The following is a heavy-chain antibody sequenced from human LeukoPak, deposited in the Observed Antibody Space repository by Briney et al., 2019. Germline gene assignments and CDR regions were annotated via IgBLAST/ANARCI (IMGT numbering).Heavy chain of an antibody. D-gene: IGHD3-9*01. CDR1: GYTFTSYD. Sequence: ASVNVSCKASGYTFTSYDINWVRQATGQGLEWMGWMNPNSGNTGYAQKFQGRVTMTRNTSISTAYMELSSLRSEDTAVYYCARLQKVLRYFDWLPTTFNWFDPWGQGTLVTVSS. J-gene: IGHJ5*02. V-gene: IGHV1-8*01. CDR3: ARLQKVLRYFDWLPTTFNWFDP. CDR2: MNPNSGNT.